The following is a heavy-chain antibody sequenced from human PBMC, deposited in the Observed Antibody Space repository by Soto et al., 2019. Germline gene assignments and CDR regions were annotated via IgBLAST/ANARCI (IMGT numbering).Heavy chain of an antibody. CDR2: IYYSGST. J-gene: IGHJ6*03. D-gene: IGHD2-15*01. Sequence: SETLSLTCTVSGGSISSYYWSWIRQPPGKGLEWIGYIYYSGSTNYNPSLKSRVTISVDTSKNQFSLKLSSVTAADTAVYYCARSGYCSGGSCYSRRDYYYYYMDVWGKGTTVTVSS. V-gene: IGHV4-59*01. CDR1: GGSISSYY. CDR3: ARSGYCSGGSCYSRRDYYYYYMDV.